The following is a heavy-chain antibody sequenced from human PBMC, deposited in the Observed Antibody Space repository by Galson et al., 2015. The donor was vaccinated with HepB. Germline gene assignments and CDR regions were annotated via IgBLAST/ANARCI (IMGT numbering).Heavy chain of an antibody. CDR3: AASSGYYSYYFDY. D-gene: IGHD3-22*01. J-gene: IGHJ4*02. V-gene: IGHV1-24*01. CDR2: FDPEDGET. CDR1: GYTLTELS. Sequence: VKVSCKVSGYTLTELSMHWVRQAPGKGLEWMGGFDPEDGETIYAQKFQGRVTMTEDTSTDTAYMELSSLRSEDTAVYYCAASSGYYSYYFDYWGQGTLVTVSS.